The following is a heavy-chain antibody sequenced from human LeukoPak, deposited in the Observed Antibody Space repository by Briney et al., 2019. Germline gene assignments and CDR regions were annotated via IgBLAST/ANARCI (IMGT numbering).Heavy chain of an antibody. CDR2: ISGSGGST. V-gene: IGHV3-23*01. D-gene: IGHD6-13*01. J-gene: IGHJ4*02. Sequence: GGSLRLSCAASGFTFSSYAMSWVRQAPGKGLEWVSAISGSGGSTYYADSVKGRFTISSDNSKNTLYLQMNSLRAEDTAVYYCAKSTGIIAAAGPRDYWGQGTLVTVSS. CDR3: AKSTGIIAAAGPRDY. CDR1: GFTFSSYA.